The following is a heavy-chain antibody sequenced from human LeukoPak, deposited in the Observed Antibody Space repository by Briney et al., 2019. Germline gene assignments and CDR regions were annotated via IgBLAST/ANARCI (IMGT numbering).Heavy chain of an antibody. CDR1: GFTFGSYN. CDR3: ARGREGYNSYDY. V-gene: IGHV3-21*01. CDR2: ITFSSSYI. J-gene: IGHJ4*02. D-gene: IGHD5-24*01. Sequence: GGSLRLSXAASGFTFGSYNMNWVRQAPGKGLEWVSSITFSSSYIYYAHSVKGRFTISRDNSKNSLYLQMDSLRAEDTAVYYCARGREGYNSYDYWGQGTLVTVSS.